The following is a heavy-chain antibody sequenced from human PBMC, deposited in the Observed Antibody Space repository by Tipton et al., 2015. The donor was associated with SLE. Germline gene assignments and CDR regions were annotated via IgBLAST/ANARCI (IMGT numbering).Heavy chain of an antibody. CDR1: GGSFSGYY. D-gene: IGHD1-7*01. CDR3: ARGLTGTMDWFDP. Sequence: SLTCAVYGGSFSGYYWSWIRQPPGKGLEWIGEINHSGSTNYNPSLKSRGTISVDTSKNQFSLKLSSVTAADTAVYYCARGLTGTMDWFDPWGQGTLVTVSS. CDR2: INHSGST. V-gene: IGHV4-34*01. J-gene: IGHJ5*02.